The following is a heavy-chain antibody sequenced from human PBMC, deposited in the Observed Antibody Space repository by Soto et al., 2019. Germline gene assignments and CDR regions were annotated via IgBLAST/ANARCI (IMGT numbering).Heavy chain of an antibody. V-gene: IGHV3-15*07. CDR1: GFTFNNAW. Sequence: EVQLVESEGGLVKPGGSLRLSCSASGFTFNNAWMNWVRQAPGKGLEWVGRIKSKTDGGTTDYAAPVKGRFTISRDDSKNTLYLQMTSLKTEDTAVYYCATDPLSWLLGYVGYWGQGTLVTVSS. CDR3: ATDPLSWLLGYVGY. J-gene: IGHJ4*02. CDR2: IKSKTDGGTT. D-gene: IGHD5-18*01.